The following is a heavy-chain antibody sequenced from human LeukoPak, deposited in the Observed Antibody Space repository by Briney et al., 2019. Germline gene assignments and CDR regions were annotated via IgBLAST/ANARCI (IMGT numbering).Heavy chain of an antibody. CDR1: GGSFSGYY. CDR3: ARRVGAFDY. V-gene: IGHV4-34*01. J-gene: IGHJ4*02. D-gene: IGHD1-26*01. Sequence: SETLSLTCAVYGGSFSGYYWSWIRQPPGKGLEWIGEINHSGSTNYNPSLKSRVTISVDTSKNQFSLKLSSVAAADTAVYYCARRVGAFDYWGQGTLVTVSS. CDR2: INHSGST.